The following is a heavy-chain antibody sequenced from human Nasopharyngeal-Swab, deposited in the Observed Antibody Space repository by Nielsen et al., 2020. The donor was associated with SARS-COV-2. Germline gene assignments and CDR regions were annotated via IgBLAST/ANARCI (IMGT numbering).Heavy chain of an antibody. D-gene: IGHD3-22*01. CDR1: GFTFSDYY. J-gene: IGHJ4*02. Sequence: GGSLRLSCAASGFTFSDYYMSWIRQAPGKGLEWVSYISSSSSYTNYADSVKGRFTISRDNSKNTLYLQMNSLRVEDTAVYYCARDPPDDNSGHFSFDYWGQGTLVTVSS. CDR2: ISSSSSYT. CDR3: ARDPPDDNSGHFSFDY. V-gene: IGHV3-11*06.